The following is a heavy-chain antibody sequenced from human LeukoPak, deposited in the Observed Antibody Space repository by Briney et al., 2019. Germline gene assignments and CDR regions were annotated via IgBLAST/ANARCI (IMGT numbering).Heavy chain of an antibody. CDR1: GFTFSHYG. J-gene: IGHJ5*02. D-gene: IGHD4-23*01. Sequence: GTSLRLSCAASGFTFSHYGIHWVRQAPGKGLEWVSYISSTASSIYYADSVKGRFTISRDNAKNSLYLQMNSLRAEDTAVYYCARDVTYHGGDWFDPWGQGTLVTVSS. CDR3: ARDVTYHGGDWFDP. CDR2: ISSTASSI. V-gene: IGHV3-48*04.